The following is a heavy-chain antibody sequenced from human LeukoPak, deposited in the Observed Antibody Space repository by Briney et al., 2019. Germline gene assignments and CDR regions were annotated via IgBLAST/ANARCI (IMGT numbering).Heavy chain of an antibody. CDR1: GYTFTGYY. CDR3: ARDRAAAGANWFDP. V-gene: IGHV1-2*06. CDR2: INPNSGGT. J-gene: IGHJ5*02. D-gene: IGHD6-13*01. Sequence: GASVKVSCKASGYTFTGYYMHWVRQAPGQGLEWMGRINPNSGGTNYAQKFQGRVTMTRDTSVSTAYMELSRLRSDDTAVYYCARDRAAAGANWFDPWGQGTLVTVSS.